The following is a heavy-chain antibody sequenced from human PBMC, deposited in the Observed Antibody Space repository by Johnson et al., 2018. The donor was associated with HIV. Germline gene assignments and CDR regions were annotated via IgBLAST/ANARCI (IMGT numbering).Heavy chain of an antibody. Sequence: QVQLVESGGGLVKPGGSLRLSCVASGVIFSDYYMSWIRQAPGKGLEWVSYISSSGTTIYYADSVKGRFTSSRDNSKNSLYLQMSSLRVEDTAVYYCARGSGVGAFDIWGQGTMVTVSS. D-gene: IGHD7-27*01. CDR1: GVIFSDYY. CDR3: ARGSGVGAFDI. V-gene: IGHV3-11*04. CDR2: ISSSGTTI. J-gene: IGHJ3*02.